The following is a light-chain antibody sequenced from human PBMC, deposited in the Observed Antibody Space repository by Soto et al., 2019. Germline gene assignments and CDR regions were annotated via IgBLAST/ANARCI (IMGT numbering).Light chain of an antibody. V-gene: IGKV3-20*01. Sequence: EIVLTQSPGTLSLSPGERATLSCRASESVSSSYLAWFQQRPGQAPRLLIYGASSRATGIPDRFSGSGSGPDFTLSISRLEPEDFPVYYCQYGSSPVTFAPGTKVDVK. CDR1: ESVSSSY. J-gene: IGKJ3*01. CDR3: QYGSSPVT. CDR2: GAS.